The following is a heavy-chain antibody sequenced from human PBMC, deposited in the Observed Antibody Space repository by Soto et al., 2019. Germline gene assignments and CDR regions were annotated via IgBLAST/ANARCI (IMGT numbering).Heavy chain of an antibody. Sequence: QVQLVQSGAEMKKPGSSVKVSCQSSGGTFNTYAMNWVRQAPGQGPEWMGDISPMFGAANYAPKFQGRVTVTAYESTGTSYMQLRSLTSEDTPLYFRAREVQVHTPAFVYWGQGTVVTVSS. D-gene: IGHD3-10*01. V-gene: IGHV1-69*19. CDR3: AREVQVHTPAFVY. CDR1: GGTFNTYA. CDR2: ISPMFGAA. J-gene: IGHJ4*02.